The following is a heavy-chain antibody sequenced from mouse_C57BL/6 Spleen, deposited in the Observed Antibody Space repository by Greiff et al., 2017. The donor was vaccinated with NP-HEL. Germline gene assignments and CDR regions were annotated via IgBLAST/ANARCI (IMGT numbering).Heavy chain of an antibody. J-gene: IGHJ3*01. Sequence: EVMLVESGEGLVKPGGSLKLSCAASGFTFSSYAMSWVRQTPEKRLEWVAYISSGGDYIYYADTVKGRFTISRDNARNTLYLQMSSLKSDDTSMYYCTSYYYGSSPFAYWGQGTLVTVAA. CDR2: ISSGGDYI. CDR1: GFTFSSYA. D-gene: IGHD1-1*01. CDR3: TSYYYGSSPFAY. V-gene: IGHV5-9-1*02.